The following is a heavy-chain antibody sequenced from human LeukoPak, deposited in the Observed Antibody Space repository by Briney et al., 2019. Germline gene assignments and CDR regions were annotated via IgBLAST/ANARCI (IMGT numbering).Heavy chain of an antibody. CDR1: GYTFTTYY. CDR3: ARGFKGYFDWLLSNPEFDY. V-gene: IGHV1-2*02. CDR2: INPNSGGT. Sequence: ASVKVSCKASGYTFTTYYMHWVRQAPGQGLEWMGWINPNSGGTNYAQKFQGRVTMTRDTSISTAYMELSRLRSDDTAVYYCARGFKGYFDWLLSNPEFDYWGQGTLVTVSS. J-gene: IGHJ4*02. D-gene: IGHD3-9*01.